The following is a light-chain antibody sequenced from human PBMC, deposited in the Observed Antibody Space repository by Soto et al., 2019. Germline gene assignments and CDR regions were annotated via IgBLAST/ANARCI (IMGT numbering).Light chain of an antibody. CDR1: SSNIGSNI. J-gene: IGLJ3*02. CDR2: SRN. Sequence: QSVLTQPPSASGTPGQRVTISCSGSSSNIGSNIVNWYQQLPGTAPKLLIYSRNQRPSGVPDRFSASKSGTSASLAISGLQSEDGADYYCETWDDSLTGVVFGGGTKVTVL. V-gene: IGLV1-44*01. CDR3: ETWDDSLTGVV.